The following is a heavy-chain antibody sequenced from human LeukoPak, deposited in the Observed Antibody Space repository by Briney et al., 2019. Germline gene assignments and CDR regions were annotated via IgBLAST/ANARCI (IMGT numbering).Heavy chain of an antibody. CDR1: GFTFSSYG. Sequence: PGGSLRLSCAASGFTFSSYGMHWVRQAPGKGLEWVAVISYDGSNKYYADSVKGRFTISRDNSKNTLYLQMNSLRAEDTGVYYCARTTYGDYGPSDYWGQGTLVTVSS. CDR3: ARTTYGDYGPSDY. J-gene: IGHJ4*02. D-gene: IGHD4-17*01. V-gene: IGHV3-30*03. CDR2: ISYDGSNK.